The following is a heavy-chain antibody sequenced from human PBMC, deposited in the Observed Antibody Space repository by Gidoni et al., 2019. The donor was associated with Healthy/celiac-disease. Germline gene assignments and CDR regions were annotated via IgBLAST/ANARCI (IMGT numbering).Heavy chain of an antibody. CDR3: ARGDIAVAGSFWFDP. V-gene: IGHV3-7*04. CDR2: IKQDGSEK. J-gene: IGHJ5*02. CDR1: GFTFSSYW. Sequence: EVQLVESGGGLVQPGGPLRLSCAASGFTFSSYWMSWVRQAPGKGLEWVANIKQDGSEKYYVDSVKGRFTISRDNAKNSLYLQMNSLRAEDTAVYYCARGDIAVAGSFWFDPWGQGTLVTVSS. D-gene: IGHD6-19*01.